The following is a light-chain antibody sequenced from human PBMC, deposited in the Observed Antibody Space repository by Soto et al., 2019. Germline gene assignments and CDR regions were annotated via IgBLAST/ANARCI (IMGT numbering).Light chain of an antibody. CDR3: QQRSIWPQT. CDR1: QSVSIY. V-gene: IGKV3-11*01. CDR2: DAS. Sequence: EIVLTQSPATLSLSPGERATLSCRASQSVSIYLAWYQQKPGQAPRLLIYDASNRATGIPARFSGSGSGTDFTLTISSLEPEDFAVYYCQQRSIWPQTFGQGTKLEIK. J-gene: IGKJ2*01.